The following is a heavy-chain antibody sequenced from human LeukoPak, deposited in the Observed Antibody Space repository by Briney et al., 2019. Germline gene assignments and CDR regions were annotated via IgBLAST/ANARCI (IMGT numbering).Heavy chain of an antibody. D-gene: IGHD4-17*01. CDR1: GFTFSDYY. CDR2: ISSSSSYT. J-gene: IGHJ6*04. Sequence: PGGSLRLSCAASGFTFSDYYMSWIRQAPGKGLEWVSYISSSSSYTNYADSVKGRFTISRDNAKNSLYLQMNSQRAEDTAVYYCARVIYDYGDYRLYYGMDVWGKGTTVTVSS. V-gene: IGHV3-11*06. CDR3: ARVIYDYGDYRLYYGMDV.